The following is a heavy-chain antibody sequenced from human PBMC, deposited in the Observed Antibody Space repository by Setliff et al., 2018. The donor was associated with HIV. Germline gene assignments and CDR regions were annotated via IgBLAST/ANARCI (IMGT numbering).Heavy chain of an antibody. V-gene: IGHV3-15*01. D-gene: IGHD5-12*01. CDR1: GFTFSNAW. CDR2: INSKTDGGTT. Sequence: GGSLRLSCAASGFTFSNAWMSWVRQAPGKGLEWVGRINSKTDGGTTDYAAPVKGRFTISRDDSKTTLYLQMNSLKTEDTAVYYCTTEDPWLRFGHWGQGTLVTVSS. J-gene: IGHJ5*02. CDR3: TTEDPWLRFGH.